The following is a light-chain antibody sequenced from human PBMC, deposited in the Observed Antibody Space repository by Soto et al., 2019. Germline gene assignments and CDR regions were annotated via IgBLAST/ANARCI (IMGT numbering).Light chain of an antibody. CDR1: SSDVGSYNL. J-gene: IGLJ3*02. V-gene: IGLV2-23*01. CDR2: EDT. CDR3: CSYAGSTTWV. Sequence: QSVLTQPASVSGSPGQSITISCTGTSSDVGSYNLVSWYQHHPTKAPKLMIYEDTKRPSGISNRFSGSTSGNTASLTISGLQAEDEADYYCCSYAGSTTWVFGGGTKLTVL.